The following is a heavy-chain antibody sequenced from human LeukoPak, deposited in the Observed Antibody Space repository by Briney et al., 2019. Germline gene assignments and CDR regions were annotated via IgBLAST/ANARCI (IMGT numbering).Heavy chain of an antibody. CDR2: IVVGSGNT. D-gene: IGHD3-3*01. J-gene: IGHJ5*02. CDR3: TVESYYDVWSSFSKREWFDP. Sequence: ALVKASCKPSGFTFATSAMQWVRQARGQRLEWIGWIVVGSGNTNYAQNFQERVNITKDMTTSTAYMELSSLISEDTAVYYCTVESYYDVWSSFSKREWFDPWGQGTLVTVSS. CDR1: GFTFATSA. V-gene: IGHV1-58*02.